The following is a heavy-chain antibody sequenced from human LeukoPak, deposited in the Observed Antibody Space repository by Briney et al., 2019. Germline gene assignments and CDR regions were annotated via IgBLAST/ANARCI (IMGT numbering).Heavy chain of an antibody. Sequence: GASVTVSCKASGYTFTGYYMHWVRQAPRQGLEWMGWINPNSGGTNYAQKFQGRVTMTRDTSISTAYMELSRLRSDDTAVYYCATGYSGYDYAGPFDYWGQGTLVTVSS. J-gene: IGHJ4*02. CDR2: INPNSGGT. CDR3: ATGYSGYDYAGPFDY. CDR1: GYTFTGYY. V-gene: IGHV1-2*02. D-gene: IGHD5-12*01.